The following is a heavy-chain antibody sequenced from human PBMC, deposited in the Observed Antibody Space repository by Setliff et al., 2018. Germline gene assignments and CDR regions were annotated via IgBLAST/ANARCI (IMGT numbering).Heavy chain of an antibody. CDR3: ARHIAGYADGHYTATYSYYYMDV. J-gene: IGHJ6*03. Sequence: ESLKISCKGSGYSFTSFWIGWVRQMPGKGLEWMGIMYPDDSDIRYSPSFQGQVTISADKSISTAYLQWSSLKASDTATYYCARHIAGYADGHYTATYSYYYMDVWGQGTTVTVSS. CDR1: GYSFTSFW. CDR2: MYPDDSDI. V-gene: IGHV5-51*01. D-gene: IGHD4-17*01.